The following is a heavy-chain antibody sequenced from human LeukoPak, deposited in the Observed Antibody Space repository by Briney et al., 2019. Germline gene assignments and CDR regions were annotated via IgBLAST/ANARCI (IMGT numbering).Heavy chain of an antibody. CDR2: NYHSGST. J-gene: IGHJ6*03. CDR3: ARASPGYDSSGYLQGYYYMDV. CDR1: GGSISSGGYS. Sequence: SETLSLTCAVSGGSISSGGYSWSWIRQPPGKGLEWIGYNYHSGSTYYNPSLKSRVTISVDRSKNQFSLKLSSVTAADTAVYYCARASPGYDSSGYLQGYYYMDVWGKGTTVTVSS. V-gene: IGHV4-30-2*01. D-gene: IGHD3-22*01.